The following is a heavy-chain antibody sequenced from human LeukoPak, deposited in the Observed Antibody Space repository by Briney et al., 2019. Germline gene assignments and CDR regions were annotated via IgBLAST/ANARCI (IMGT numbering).Heavy chain of an antibody. CDR1: GFTFGSYA. CDR2: ISSSSSDI. J-gene: IGHJ3*02. Sequence: GGSLRLSCAASGFTFGSYAMNWVRRAPGQGLEWVSSISSSSSDIYYTDSVKGRFTISRDNAKNSLYLQMNSLRAEDTAVYYCVTDYGGSSGAFDIWGQGTMVTVSS. V-gene: IGHV3-21*01. D-gene: IGHD4-23*01. CDR3: VTDYGGSSGAFDI.